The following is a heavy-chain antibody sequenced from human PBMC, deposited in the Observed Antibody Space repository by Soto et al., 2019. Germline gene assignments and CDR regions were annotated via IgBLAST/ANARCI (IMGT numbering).Heavy chain of an antibody. D-gene: IGHD1-26*01. CDR3: ARGSIVGPSLGGASRHDP. V-gene: IGHV1-2*04. J-gene: IGHJ5*02. CDR1: GYSFIGHY. Sequence: QVQLVQSGTEVRKPGAAVRVSCKSSGYSFIGHYIHWVRQAPGQGLEWVGWINPDSGDTNYAQKFQDWVTLTRDTSINTVYMEMRSLQFEATAVYYCARGSIVGPSLGGASRHDPWGQGALLIVSS. CDR2: INPDSGDT.